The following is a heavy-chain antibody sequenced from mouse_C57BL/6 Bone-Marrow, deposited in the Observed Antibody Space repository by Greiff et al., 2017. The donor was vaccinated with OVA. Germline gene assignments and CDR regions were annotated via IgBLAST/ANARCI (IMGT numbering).Heavy chain of an antibody. D-gene: IGHD4-1*01. CDR2: IDPSDSYT. V-gene: IGHV1-50*01. CDR3: ARTGTEFAY. CDR1: GYTFTSYW. Sequence: QFQLQQSGAELVKPGASVKLSCKASGYTFTSYWMQWVKQRPGQGLEWIGEIDPSDSYTNYNQKFKGKATLTVDTSSSTAYMQLSSLTSEDSAVYYCARTGTEFAYWGQGTLVTVSA. J-gene: IGHJ3*01.